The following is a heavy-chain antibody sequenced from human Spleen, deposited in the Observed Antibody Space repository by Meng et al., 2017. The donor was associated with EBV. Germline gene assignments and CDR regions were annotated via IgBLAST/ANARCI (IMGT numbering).Heavy chain of an antibody. J-gene: IGHJ5*02. CDR2: IYYSGST. Sequence: LQQQESGPGLVRPSETLSLTCSVSDDYVSSSKYYWGWLRQPPGKRLEWIGSIYYSGSTYYNPSFKSRVTMSIDTSKNQFSLNLRSATAADAAVYFCARGGYGTNYFDPWGQGTLVTVSS. CDR1: DDYVSSSKYY. V-gene: IGHV4-39*07. CDR3: ARGGYGTNYFDP. D-gene: IGHD4/OR15-4a*01.